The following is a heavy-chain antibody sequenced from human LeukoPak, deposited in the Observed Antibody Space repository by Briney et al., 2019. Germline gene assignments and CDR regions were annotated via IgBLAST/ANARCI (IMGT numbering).Heavy chain of an antibody. Sequence: GASVKVSCKASGGTFSSYDISWVRQAPGQGLEWMGGIIPIFGTANYAQKFQGRVTITADKSTSTAYMELSSLRSEDTAVYYCARGSSGWGYWFDPWGQGTLVTVSS. CDR2: IIPIFGTA. D-gene: IGHD6-19*01. CDR1: GGTFSSYD. V-gene: IGHV1-69*06. CDR3: ARGSSGWGYWFDP. J-gene: IGHJ5*02.